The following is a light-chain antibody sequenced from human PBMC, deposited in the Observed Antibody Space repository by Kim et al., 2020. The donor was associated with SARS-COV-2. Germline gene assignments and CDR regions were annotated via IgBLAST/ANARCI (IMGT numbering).Light chain of an antibody. V-gene: IGLV3-1*01. CDR3: QAWDSRV. Sequence: VSVSPGQTASITCSGDKLGNKYACWYQQNPGQAPVLVIYQDSKRPSGIPERFSGSNSGNTATLTISGTQAMDEADYYCQAWDSRVFGGGTQLTVL. J-gene: IGLJ3*02. CDR2: QDS. CDR1: KLGNKY.